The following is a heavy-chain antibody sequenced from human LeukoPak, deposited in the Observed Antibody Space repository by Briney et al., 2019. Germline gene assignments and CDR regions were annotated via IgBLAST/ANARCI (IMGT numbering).Heavy chain of an antibody. CDR1: GASVSSGSYS. CDR3: AGGVQGLVFAY. J-gene: IGHJ4*02. V-gene: IGHV4-61*01. CDR2: IYHSGST. D-gene: IGHD6-19*01. Sequence: PSETLSLTCTVSGASVSSGSYSWSWIRQPPGKGLEWIGYIYHSGSTNYNPSLKSRVTISVDTSKNPFSLKLSSVTAADTAFYYCAGGVQGLVFAYWGQGPLVTVSS.